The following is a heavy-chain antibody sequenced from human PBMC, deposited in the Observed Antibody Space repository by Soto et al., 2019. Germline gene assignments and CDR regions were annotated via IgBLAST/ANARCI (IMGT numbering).Heavy chain of an antibody. V-gene: IGHV3-7*03. D-gene: IGHD3-9*01. Sequence: PGGSLRLSCAASGFISSSYWMSWVRQAPGKGLEWVANINQDGSEKYYVDSVKGRFIISRDNAENSLYLQMNSLRAEDTAVYYCARDSYYDILTGYLDYYYGMDVWGQGTTVTVSS. CDR1: GFISSSYW. CDR3: ARDSYYDILTGYLDYYYGMDV. CDR2: INQDGSEK. J-gene: IGHJ6*02.